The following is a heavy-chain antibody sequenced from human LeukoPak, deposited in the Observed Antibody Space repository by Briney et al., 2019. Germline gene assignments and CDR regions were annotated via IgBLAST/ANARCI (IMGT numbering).Heavy chain of an antibody. D-gene: IGHD3-10*01. Sequence: ASVKVSCKASGYTFTGYYMHWVRQAPGQGLEWMGWINPNSGGTNYAQKFQGRVTMTRDTSISTAYMELSRLRSDDTAVYYCAKSPLPYYYGSGCFDYWGQGTLVTVSS. J-gene: IGHJ4*02. V-gene: IGHV1-2*02. CDR2: INPNSGGT. CDR1: GYTFTGYY. CDR3: AKSPLPYYYGSGCFDY.